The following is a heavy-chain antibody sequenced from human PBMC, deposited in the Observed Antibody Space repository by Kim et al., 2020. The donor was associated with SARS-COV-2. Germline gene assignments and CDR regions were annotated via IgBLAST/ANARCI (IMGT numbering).Heavy chain of an antibody. CDR1: GFTFSSYG. Sequence: GGSLRLSCAASGFTFSSYGMHWVRQAPGKGLEWVAVISYDGSNKYYADSVKGRFTISRDNSKNTLYLQMNSLRAEDTAVYYCAKMQGGNLWGYFDYWGQGTLVTVSS. D-gene: IGHD2-21*02. J-gene: IGHJ4*02. CDR2: ISYDGSNK. V-gene: IGHV3-30*18. CDR3: AKMQGGNLWGYFDY.